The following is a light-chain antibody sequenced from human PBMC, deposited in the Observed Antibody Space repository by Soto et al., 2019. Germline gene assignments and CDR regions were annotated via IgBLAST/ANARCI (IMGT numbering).Light chain of an antibody. CDR1: QSLLHSNGYNY. J-gene: IGKJ5*01. CDR2: LGS. Sequence: DIVMTQSPLSLPVTPGEPASISCRSSQSLLHSNGYNYLDWYLQKPGQSPQLLIYLGSNRASGVPDRCSGSGSGTDVTLKISRVEAEDVGVYYCMQALQTPPGFGQGTRLEIK. CDR3: MQALQTPPG. V-gene: IGKV2-28*01.